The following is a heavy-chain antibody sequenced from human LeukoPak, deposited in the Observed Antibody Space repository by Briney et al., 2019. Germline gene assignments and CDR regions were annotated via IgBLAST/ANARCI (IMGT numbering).Heavy chain of an antibody. CDR1: GFTFSNYE. Sequence: GGSLRLSCVASGFTFSNYEMNWVRQAPGEGLDWVSYISSGGSTIYYADSVKGRFTISRDNAKNSLYLQMNSLRAEDTAVYYCASGDSYGYYFGMDVWGQGTTVTVSS. V-gene: IGHV3-48*03. J-gene: IGHJ6*02. CDR3: ASGDSYGYYFGMDV. D-gene: IGHD5-18*01. CDR2: ISSGGSTI.